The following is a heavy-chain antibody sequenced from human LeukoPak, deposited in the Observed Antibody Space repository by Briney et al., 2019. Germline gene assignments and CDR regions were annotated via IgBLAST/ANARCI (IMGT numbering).Heavy chain of an antibody. CDR1: GGTFSSYA. V-gene: IGHV1-69*06. J-gene: IGHJ4*02. CDR2: IIPIFGTA. Sequence: GASVKVSCKASGGTFSSYAISWVRQAPGQGLEWMGGIIPIFGTANYAQKFQGRVTITADKSTSTAYMELSSLRSEDTAVYYCARQHIQGGGFDYWGQGTLVTVSS. D-gene: IGHD3-16*01. CDR3: ARQHIQGGGFDY.